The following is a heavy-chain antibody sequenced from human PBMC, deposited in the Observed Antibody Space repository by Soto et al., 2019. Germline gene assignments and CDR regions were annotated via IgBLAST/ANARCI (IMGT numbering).Heavy chain of an antibody. Sequence: EVQLVESGGGPVKPGGSLRLSCAASGFTFSSHTMNWVRQAPGKGLEWVSSVTSSGSSIYYADSLKGRFTISRDNAKNSLYLQINSLRAEDTAVYYCARDRGFYYSSGTLATGDYNYGMDVWGQGTTVIVSS. CDR3: ARDRGFYYSSGTLATGDYNYGMDV. V-gene: IGHV3-21*01. J-gene: IGHJ6*02. CDR2: VTSSGSSI. D-gene: IGHD3-10*01. CDR1: GFTFSSHT.